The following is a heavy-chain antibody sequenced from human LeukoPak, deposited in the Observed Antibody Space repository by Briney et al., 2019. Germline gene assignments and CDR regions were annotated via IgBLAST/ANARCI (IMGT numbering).Heavy chain of an antibody. CDR2: IKQDGSEE. V-gene: IGHV3-7*03. CDR3: ARGVTMVRGALNY. CDR1: GFTFSNYW. Sequence: GGSLRLSCGASGFTFSNYWMSWVRQARGKGLEWVANIKQDGSEEYYVDSVKGRFTISRDNAQKSLYLQMNSLRAEDTAVYYCARGVTMVRGALNYWGQGTLVTVSS. D-gene: IGHD3-10*01. J-gene: IGHJ4*02.